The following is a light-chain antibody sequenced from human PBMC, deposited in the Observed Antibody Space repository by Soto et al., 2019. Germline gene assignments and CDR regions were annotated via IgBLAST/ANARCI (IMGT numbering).Light chain of an antibody. Sequence: EIVLTQSPGTLSLSPGERATLSCRASQSVSSSYLAWYKQKPGQAPRLLIYGASSRATGIPDRFSGSGSGTDFNLTISSLEPEDLAVYYYQQDGSSPLMSTFRQGTKLEIK. CDR1: QSVSSSY. V-gene: IGKV3-20*01. CDR2: GAS. CDR3: QQDGSSPLMST. J-gene: IGKJ2*01.